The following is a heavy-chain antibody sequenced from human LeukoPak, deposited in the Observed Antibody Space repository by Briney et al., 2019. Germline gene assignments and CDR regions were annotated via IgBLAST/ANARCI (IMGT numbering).Heavy chain of an antibody. CDR2: IIPLFGTA. D-gene: IGHD4-23*01. CDR1: GGTFSTYA. CDR3: ARAPTTVVNYYYYYMDV. J-gene: IGHJ6*03. V-gene: IGHV1-69*01. Sequence: SVKVSCKTSGGTFSTYAISWVRQAPGQGLEWVGGIIPLFGTANYAQKFQGRVTITADESTSTAYMELSSLRSEDTAVYYCARAPTTVVNYYYYYMDVWGKGTTVTVSS.